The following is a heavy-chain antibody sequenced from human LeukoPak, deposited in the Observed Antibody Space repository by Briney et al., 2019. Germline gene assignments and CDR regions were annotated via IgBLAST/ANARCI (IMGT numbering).Heavy chain of an antibody. CDR2: IWYDGSKK. J-gene: IGHJ4*02. CDR1: GFIFSNYG. D-gene: IGHD3-10*01. Sequence: GGSLSLSCVASGFIFSNYGMHWVRQAPGKGLEWVAVIWYDGSKKYLADSVKGRFTISRDNSNNTLYLQMNSLRAEDTAIYYCARELYTYYRDYWGQGTLVTVSS. V-gene: IGHV3-33*01. CDR3: ARELYTYYRDY.